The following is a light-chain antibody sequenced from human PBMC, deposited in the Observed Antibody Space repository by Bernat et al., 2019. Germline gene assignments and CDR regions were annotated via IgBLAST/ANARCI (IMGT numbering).Light chain of an antibody. Sequence: QSVLTQPPSVSGAPGQRVTISCTGSTSNIGARYGVHWYQQLPGTAPKILIYENINRPSGVPDRFSGSKSGTSASLAITGLQADDEAEYYCQSYDSSLTAWVFGGGTKLTVL. CDR3: QSYDSSLTAWV. CDR2: ENI. J-gene: IGLJ3*02. V-gene: IGLV1-40*01. CDR1: TSNIGARYG.